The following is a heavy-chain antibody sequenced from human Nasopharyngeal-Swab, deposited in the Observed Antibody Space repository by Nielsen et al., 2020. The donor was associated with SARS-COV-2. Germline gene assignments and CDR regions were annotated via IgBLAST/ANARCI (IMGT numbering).Heavy chain of an antibody. V-gene: IGHV3-33*01. CDR3: ARDRGVDTATFDY. D-gene: IGHD5-18*01. Sequence: GGSLRLSCAASGFTFSSYGMHWVRQAPGKGLEWVAVIWYDGSNKYYADSVKGRFTISRDNSKNTLYLQMNSLRAEDTAVYYCARDRGVDTATFDYWGQGTLVTVPS. CDR1: GFTFSSYG. CDR2: IWYDGSNK. J-gene: IGHJ4*02.